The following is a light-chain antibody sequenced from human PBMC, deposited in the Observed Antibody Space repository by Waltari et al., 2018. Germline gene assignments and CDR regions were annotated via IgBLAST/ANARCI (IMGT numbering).Light chain of an antibody. Sequence: EIVLTQSPGTLSLSPGERATLSCRTSQSVSSSYLAWYQQKPGQAPRLLIYGASSRATGIPDRFSGSGSGTDFTLTITRLEPEDFAVYYCQQYDSPPWTFGQGTNVDIK. CDR2: GAS. CDR3: QQYDSPPWT. J-gene: IGKJ1*01. V-gene: IGKV3-20*01. CDR1: QSVSSSY.